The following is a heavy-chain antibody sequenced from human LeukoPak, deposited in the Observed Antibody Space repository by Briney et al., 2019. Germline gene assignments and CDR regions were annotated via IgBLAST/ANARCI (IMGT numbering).Heavy chain of an antibody. J-gene: IGHJ4*02. CDR3: ARDIYSGNLGDVEDY. CDR1: GFTFSDYY. Sequence: GGSLRLSCAASGFTFSDYYMSWIRQAPGKGLEWVSYISSSGSTIYYADSVKGRFTISRDNAKNSLYLQVNSLRAEDTAVYYCARDIYSGNLGDVEDYWGQGTLVTVSS. CDR2: ISSSGSTI. D-gene: IGHD1-26*01. V-gene: IGHV3-11*04.